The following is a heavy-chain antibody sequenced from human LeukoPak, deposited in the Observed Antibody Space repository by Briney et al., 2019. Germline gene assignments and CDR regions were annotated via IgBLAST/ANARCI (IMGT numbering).Heavy chain of an antibody. CDR1: GFTFSSYV. V-gene: IGHV3-23*01. D-gene: IGHD3-22*01. CDR2: ISGSGGST. Sequence: GGSLRLSCAAPGFTFSSYVMSWVRQAPGKGLEWVSAISGSGGSTYYADSVKGRFTISRDNSKNMLYMQMNSLRAEDTAVYYCAKSHDSSGSDYWGQGTLVTVSS. CDR3: AKSHDSSGSDY. J-gene: IGHJ4*02.